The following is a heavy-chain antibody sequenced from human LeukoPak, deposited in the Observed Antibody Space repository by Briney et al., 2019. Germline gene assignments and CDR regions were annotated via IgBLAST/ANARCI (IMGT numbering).Heavy chain of an antibody. V-gene: IGHV3-23*01. Sequence: GSLRLSCAASGFTFSSYAMSWVRQAPGKGLEWVSATSGGGGSTYYADSVKGRFTISRDNSKNTLYLQMNSLRAEDTAVYYCASGYYYFDYWGQGTLVTVSS. J-gene: IGHJ4*02. CDR3: ASGYYYFDY. D-gene: IGHD5-12*01. CDR1: GFTFSSYA. CDR2: TSGGGGST.